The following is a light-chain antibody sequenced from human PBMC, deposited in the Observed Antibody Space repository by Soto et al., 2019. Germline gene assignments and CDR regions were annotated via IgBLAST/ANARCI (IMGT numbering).Light chain of an antibody. J-gene: IGKJ3*01. Sequence: EIVLTQSPGTLSSSPGEGVTLSCRASETIRSNYLAWYQKKPGQAPRLLIFGASTRATGIPDKFSGSGSGTDFTLTISSLEPEDFAEYYCQQYGSSLPDTFGPGT. CDR3: QQYGSSLPDT. CDR2: GAS. CDR1: ETIRSNY. V-gene: IGKV3-20*01.